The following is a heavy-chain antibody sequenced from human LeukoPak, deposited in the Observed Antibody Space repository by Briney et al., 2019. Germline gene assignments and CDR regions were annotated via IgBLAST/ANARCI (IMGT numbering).Heavy chain of an antibody. D-gene: IGHD5-12*01. CDR3: ARGRYSGYDRFDY. CDR1: GYXFTGYY. Sequence: ASVKVSCKASGYXFTGYYIHWVRQAPGQGLEWLGWINPNSGGTNYAQKFQGRVTMTRDTSISTAYMELSRLRSDDTAVYYCARGRYSGYDRFDYWGQGTLVTVSS. J-gene: IGHJ4*02. V-gene: IGHV1-2*02. CDR2: INPNSGGT.